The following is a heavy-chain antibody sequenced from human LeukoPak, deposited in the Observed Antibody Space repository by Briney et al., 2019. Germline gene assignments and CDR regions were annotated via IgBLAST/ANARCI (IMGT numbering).Heavy chain of an antibody. J-gene: IGHJ3*02. V-gene: IGHV1-2*02. CDR2: INPNRGGT. D-gene: IGHD3-16*01. CDR1: GYTFTGYY. CDR3: ARVFRWGSPGAFDI. Sequence: ASVKVSFKASGYTFTGYYMHWVRQAPGQGLEWMGWINPNRGGTNYAQKFQGRVTMTRDTSISTAYMELRRLSSDDTAVYYCARVFRWGSPGAFDIWGQGTMVTVSS.